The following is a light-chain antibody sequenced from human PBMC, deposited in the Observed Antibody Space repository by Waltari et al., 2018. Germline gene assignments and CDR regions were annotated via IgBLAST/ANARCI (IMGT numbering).Light chain of an antibody. CDR1: SSDVATYNY. CDR3: CSYAGRYSWV. J-gene: IGLJ3*02. CDR2: DVN. Sequence: QSALTQPRSVSGSPGQSVTISCTGISSDVATYNYVSWYQQHPDKAPKVMIDDVNKRPSGVPDRFSGSKSGNTASLTISGLQAEDEADYYCCSYAGRYSWVFGGGTKLTVL. V-gene: IGLV2-11*01.